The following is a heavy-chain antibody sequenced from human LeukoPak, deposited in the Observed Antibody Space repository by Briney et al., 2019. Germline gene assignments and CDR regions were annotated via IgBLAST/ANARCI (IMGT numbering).Heavy chain of an antibody. CDR2: IFPGGRI. J-gene: IGHJ4*02. Sequence: SETLFLTCAVHGGSFSGFYWTWMHQPPGKGPEWIGEIFPGGRINYNPSLQSRVTISGDTSKNQFSLKVSSVTAADTAVYYCARGLGEGYPDHWGQGTVVTVSP. D-gene: IGHD5-12*01. CDR1: GGSFSGFY. V-gene: IGHV4-34*01. CDR3: ARGLGEGYPDH.